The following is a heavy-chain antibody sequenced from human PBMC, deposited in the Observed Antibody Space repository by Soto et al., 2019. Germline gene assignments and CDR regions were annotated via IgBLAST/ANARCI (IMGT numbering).Heavy chain of an antibody. J-gene: IGHJ4*02. V-gene: IGHV3-23*01. Sequence: EVQLLDSGGGLVQPGGSLRLSCAASGFTFSSYAMSWVRQTPGKGLEWVSAISGSGDSTYYADSVKGRFTISRDNSKNTLYLQMNSLRAEDTALYYCAKDLAWACSTYYALAFDYWGQGTLVTVSS. CDR3: AKDLAWACSTYYALAFDY. CDR2: ISGSGDST. CDR1: GFTFSSYA. D-gene: IGHD3-10*01.